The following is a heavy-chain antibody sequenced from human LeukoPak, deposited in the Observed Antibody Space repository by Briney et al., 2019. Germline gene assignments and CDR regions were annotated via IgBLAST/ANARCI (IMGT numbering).Heavy chain of an antibody. Sequence: ASVKVSCKASGFTFTTYYMHWVRQAPGQGLEWMGIINPSGDHTAYAQVFQGRVTMTRDTSTSTLYMELRSLRSDDTAVYYCARDRQYSNGWATERVFDYWGQGTLVTVSS. V-gene: IGHV1-46*01. CDR1: GFTFTTYY. CDR2: INPSGDHT. D-gene: IGHD4-11*01. CDR3: ARDRQYSNGWATERVFDY. J-gene: IGHJ4*02.